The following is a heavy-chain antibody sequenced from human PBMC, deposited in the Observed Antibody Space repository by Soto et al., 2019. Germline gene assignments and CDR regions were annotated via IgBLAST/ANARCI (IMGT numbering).Heavy chain of an antibody. Sequence: PSETLSLTCTVSGGSISSGDYYWSWIRQPPGKGLEWIGYIYYSGSTYYNPSLKSRVTISVDTSKNQFSLKLSSVTAADTAVYYCARDPWELPSYYYGMDVWGQGTTVTVSS. J-gene: IGHJ6*02. CDR3: ARDPWELPSYYYGMDV. CDR2: IYYSGST. V-gene: IGHV4-30-4*01. CDR1: GGSISSGDYY. D-gene: IGHD1-26*01.